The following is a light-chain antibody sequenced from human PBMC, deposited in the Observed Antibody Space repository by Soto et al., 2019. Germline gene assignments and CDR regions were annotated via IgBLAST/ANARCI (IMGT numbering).Light chain of an antibody. J-gene: IGKJ5*01. CDR3: QQLNSFPIT. V-gene: IGKV1-9*01. Sequence: DIQMTQSPSSLSASVGDRVTISCRASQSISTYLNWYQQKPGTSPRLLIYVASTLQSGVPSRFSGSGSGTDFTLTISSLQPEDSATYYCQQLNSFPITFGQGTRLEIK. CDR1: QSISTY. CDR2: VAS.